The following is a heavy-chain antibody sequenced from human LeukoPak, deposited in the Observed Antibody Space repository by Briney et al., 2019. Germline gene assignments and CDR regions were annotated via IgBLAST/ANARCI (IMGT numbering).Heavy chain of an antibody. CDR1: GGSFSGYY. Sequence: SETLSHTCAVYGGSFSGYYWSWIRQPPGKGLEWIGEINHSGSTNYNPSLKSRVTISVDTSKNQFSLKLSSVTAADTAVYYCARGGVTTVPIDYWGQGTLVTVSS. D-gene: IGHD4-17*01. CDR2: INHSGST. J-gene: IGHJ4*02. CDR3: ARGGVTTVPIDY. V-gene: IGHV4-34*01.